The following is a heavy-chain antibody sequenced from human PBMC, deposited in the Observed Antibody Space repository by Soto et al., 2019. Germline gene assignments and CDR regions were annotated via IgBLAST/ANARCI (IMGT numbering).Heavy chain of an antibody. CDR1: GSTFRSYG. D-gene: IGHD6-6*01. CDR3: AKDLTAARPYYYYGMDV. CDR2: ISYDGSNK. V-gene: IGHV3-30*18. J-gene: IGHJ6*02. Sequence: LRLSCAASGSTFRSYGMHWVRQAPGKGLEWVAVISYDGSNKYYADSVKGRFTISRDNSKNTLYLQMNSLRAEDTAVYYCAKDLTAARPYYYYGMDVWGQGTTVTVSS.